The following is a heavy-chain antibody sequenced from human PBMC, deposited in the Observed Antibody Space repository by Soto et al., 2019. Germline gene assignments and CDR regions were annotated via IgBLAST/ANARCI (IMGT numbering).Heavy chain of an antibody. D-gene: IGHD1-26*01. CDR2: IYYSGAT. CDR1: GDSISTSSYY. J-gene: IGHJ1*01. V-gene: IGHV4-39*02. CDR3: ARPAYSGYLQT. Sequence: SETLSLTCDVSGDSISTSSYYWGWIRQPPGKGLEWIASIYYSGATYYNPSLQSRVTISVDTSNNRFSLTLSSLTAADTAVYSCARPAYSGYLQTWGQGSLVTVSS.